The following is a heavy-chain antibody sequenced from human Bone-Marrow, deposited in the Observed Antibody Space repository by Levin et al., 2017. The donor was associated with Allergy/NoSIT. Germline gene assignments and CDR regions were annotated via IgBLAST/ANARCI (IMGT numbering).Heavy chain of an antibody. D-gene: IGHD3-22*01. CDR1: GFTFRHYT. CDR2: ITSSGDST. CDR3: ARDPARGYYDSSGYSGDH. Sequence: GGSLRLSCAASGFTFRHYTMIWVRQAPGKGLEWVSCITSSGDSTYCADSVKGRFTISRDNAKNSLYLQLNRLRDEDTAMYYCARDPARGYYDSSGYSGDHWGQGTLVTVSS. V-gene: IGHV3-48*02. J-gene: IGHJ4*02.